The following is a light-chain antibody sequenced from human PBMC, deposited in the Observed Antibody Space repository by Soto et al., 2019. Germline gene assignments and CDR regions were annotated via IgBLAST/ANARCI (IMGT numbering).Light chain of an antibody. CDR1: SNDVGGYNY. CDR2: EVN. V-gene: IGLV2-8*01. CDR3: SSFAVSNSFV. J-gene: IGLJ1*01. Sequence: QSALTQPPSASGSPGQSVTISCTGTSNDVGGYNYVSWYQQHPGKAPKLMIYEVNKRPSGVPDRFSGSKSGNTASLSVSGFQAEDEADYYCSSFAVSNSFVFGTGTKVTVL.